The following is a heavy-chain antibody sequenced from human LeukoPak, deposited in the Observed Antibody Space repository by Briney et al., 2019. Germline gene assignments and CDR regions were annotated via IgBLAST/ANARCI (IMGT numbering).Heavy chain of an antibody. CDR3: ARAGEYSYDDAFDI. CDR2: IYYSGST. V-gene: IGHV4-59*01. J-gene: IGHJ3*02. D-gene: IGHD6-6*01. Sequence: PSETLSLTCTVSGGSISSYYWSWIRQPPGKGLEWIGYIYYSGSTNYNPSLKSRVTISVDTSKNQFSLKLSSVTAADTAVYYCARAGEYSYDDAFDIWGQGTMVTVSS. CDR1: GGSISSYY.